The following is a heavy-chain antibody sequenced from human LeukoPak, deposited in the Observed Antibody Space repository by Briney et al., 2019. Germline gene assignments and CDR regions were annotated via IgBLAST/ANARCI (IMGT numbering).Heavy chain of an antibody. CDR1: GFTFSSYE. CDR3: ARDLKGRDLRAFDI. CDR2: ISSSGSTI. V-gene: IGHV3-48*03. D-gene: IGHD2-21*01. Sequence: PGGSLRLSCAASGFTFSSYEMSWVRQAPGKGLEWVSYISSSGSTIYYADSVKGRFTISRDNAKNSLYLQMNSLRAEDTAVYYCARDLKGRDLRAFDIWGQGTMVTVSS. J-gene: IGHJ3*02.